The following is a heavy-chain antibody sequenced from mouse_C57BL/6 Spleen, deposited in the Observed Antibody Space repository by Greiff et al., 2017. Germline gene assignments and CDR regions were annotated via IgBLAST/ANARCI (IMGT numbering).Heavy chain of an antibody. CDR2: IHPNSGST. D-gene: IGHD1-1*01. CDR1: GYTFTSYW. V-gene: IGHV1-64*01. J-gene: IGHJ2*01. CDR3: ARERVDYYGSSYDY. Sequence: QVQLQQPGAELVKPGASVKLSCKASGYTFTSYWMHWVKQRPGQGLEWIGMIHPNSGSTNYNEKFKSKATLTVDQSSSTAYMQLSSLTSEDSAVYYGARERVDYYGSSYDYWGQGTTLTVSS.